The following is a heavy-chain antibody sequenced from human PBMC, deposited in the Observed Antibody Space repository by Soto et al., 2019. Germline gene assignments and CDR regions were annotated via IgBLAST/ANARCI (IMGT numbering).Heavy chain of an antibody. J-gene: IGHJ6*02. CDR1: GGSISSGGCY. CDR2: IYHSGNT. Sequence: SETRCLTSTVSGGSISSGGCYLVWIRQPPGKGLEWIGEIYHSGNTKYNPSLKSRVTISVDKSKNQFSLKLNSVTAADTAVYYCARENDFWSGPNGLDVWGQGTTVTV. V-gene: IGHV4-39*07. D-gene: IGHD3-3*01. CDR3: ARENDFWSGPNGLDV.